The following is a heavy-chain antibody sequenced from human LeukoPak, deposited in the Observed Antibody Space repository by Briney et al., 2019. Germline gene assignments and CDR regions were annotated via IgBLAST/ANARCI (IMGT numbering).Heavy chain of an antibody. V-gene: IGHV3-21*01. CDR2: IGSSSSYI. CDR3: AREGWNDAGYFDY. Sequence: GGSLRLSCAASGFTFSSYSMNWVRQAPGKGLEWVSSIGSSSSYIYYADSVKGRFTISRDNTKNSLYLQMNSLRAEDTAVYYCAREGWNDAGYFDYWGQGTLVTVSS. J-gene: IGHJ4*02. CDR1: GFTFSSYS. D-gene: IGHD1-1*01.